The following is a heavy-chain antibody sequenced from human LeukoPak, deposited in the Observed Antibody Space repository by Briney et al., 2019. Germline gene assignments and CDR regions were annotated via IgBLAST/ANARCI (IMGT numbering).Heavy chain of an antibody. CDR3: ASYYDSSAHPTVPLGLHH. CDR2: IWYDGSNE. D-gene: IGHD3-22*01. CDR1: GFTFSNYG. V-gene: IGHV3-33*01. J-gene: IGHJ5*02. Sequence: GGSLRLSCAASGFTFSNYGMHWVRQAPGKGLEWVAVIWYDGSNEYYADSVKGQFTISRDNSKNTLYLQMNSLGSEDMAVYYCASYYDSSAHPTVPLGLHHWGQGTLVTVSS.